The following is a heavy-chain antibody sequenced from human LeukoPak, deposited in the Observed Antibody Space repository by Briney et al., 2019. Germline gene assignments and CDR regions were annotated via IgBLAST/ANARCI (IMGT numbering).Heavy chain of an antibody. V-gene: IGHV4-61*02. CDR1: GGSISSGSYY. CDR2: IYTSGST. Sequence: SQTLSLTCTVSGGSISSGSYYWSWIRQPAGKGLEWIGRIYTSGSTNYNPSLKSRVTISVDTSKNQFSLKLSSVTAADTAVYYCARMLFPDDAFDIWGQGTMVTVSS. CDR3: ARMLFPDDAFDI. J-gene: IGHJ3*02. D-gene: IGHD2-21*01.